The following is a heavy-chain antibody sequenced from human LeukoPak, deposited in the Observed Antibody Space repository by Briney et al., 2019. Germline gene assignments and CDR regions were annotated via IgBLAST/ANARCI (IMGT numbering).Heavy chain of an antibody. CDR3: AKVKVHSSGYLFDY. Sequence: GGSLRLSCAASGFTFSSYGMHWVRQAPGKGLEWVAFIRYDGSNKYYADSVKGRFTISRDNSKNTLYLQMNSLRAEDTAVYYCAKVKVHSSGYLFDYWGQGTLVTVSS. CDR2: IRYDGSNK. J-gene: IGHJ4*02. CDR1: GFTFSSYG. V-gene: IGHV3-30*02. D-gene: IGHD3-22*01.